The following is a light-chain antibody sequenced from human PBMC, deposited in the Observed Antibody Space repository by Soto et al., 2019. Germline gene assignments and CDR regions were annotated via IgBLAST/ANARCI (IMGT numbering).Light chain of an antibody. CDR3: SSYTSSNTLEV. CDR1: SRDVGGSNY. V-gene: IGLV2-14*01. Sequence: QSALIQPASVSGSPGQSITISCTGTSRDVGGSNYVSWYQHHPHRAPKLLLYEVSYRPSGVSSRFSGSKSGNTASLTISGLQAEDDADYYCSSYTSSNTLEVFGVGTKLTVL. J-gene: IGLJ1*01. CDR2: EVS.